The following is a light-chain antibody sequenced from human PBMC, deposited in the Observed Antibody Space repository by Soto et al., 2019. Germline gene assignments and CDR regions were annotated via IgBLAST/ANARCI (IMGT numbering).Light chain of an antibody. Sequence: LGVGVTFTINGRASQSVSSYLAWYQQKPGQAPRLLIYAASNRATGIPARFSGSGSGTDFTLTISSLEPEDFAVYYSHQCGIWAFPFADGTRLEIK. CDR2: AAS. CDR1: QSVSSY. V-gene: IGKV3-11*01. CDR3: HQCGIWAFP. J-gene: IGKJ5*01.